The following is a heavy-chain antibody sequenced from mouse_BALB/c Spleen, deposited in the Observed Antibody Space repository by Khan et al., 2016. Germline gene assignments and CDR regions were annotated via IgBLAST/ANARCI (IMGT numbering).Heavy chain of an antibody. Sequence: EVKLEESGGGLVQPGGSMKLSCVASGFTFSNYWMNWVRQFPEKGLEWIAEIRLQSNNYATHYAESVKGRFTISRDDSKSNVYLQMNNLRPEYTGIYYCTRPFAYWGQGTLVTVSA. CDR2: IRLQSNNYAT. V-gene: IGHV6-6*02. J-gene: IGHJ3*01. CDR1: GFTFSNYW. CDR3: TRPFAY.